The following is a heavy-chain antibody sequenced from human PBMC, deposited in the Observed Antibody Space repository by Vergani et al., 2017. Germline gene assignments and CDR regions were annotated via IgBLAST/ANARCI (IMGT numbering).Heavy chain of an antibody. CDR2: INPKSGGT. CDR3: ARDMGCSGTTCYLPLDY. V-gene: IGHV1-2*02. D-gene: IGHD2/OR15-2a*01. CDR1: GYIFNSYY. Sequence: QVQLVQSGAAVKKPGASVKLSCKSSGYIFNSYYIHWVRQAPGQGLEWMGWINPKSGGTILEQKFQGRLTLTRDTSISTAYMELSRLTSDDTAVYYCARDMGCSGTTCYLPLDYWGQGTLVNVSS. J-gene: IGHJ4*02.